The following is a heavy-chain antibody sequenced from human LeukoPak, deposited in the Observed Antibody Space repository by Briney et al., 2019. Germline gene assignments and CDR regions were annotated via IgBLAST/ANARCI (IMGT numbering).Heavy chain of an antibody. CDR2: IYYSGST. D-gene: IGHD6-19*01. Sequence: PSETLSLTCTVSGGSISSYYWSWIRQPPGKGLEWIGYIYYSGSTNYNPSLKSRVTISVDTSKNQFSLKLSSVTAADTAVYYCARAGGDLRIAVAGTDYYYYYGMDVWGQGTTVTVSS. J-gene: IGHJ6*02. V-gene: IGHV4-59*12. CDR1: GGSISSYY. CDR3: ARAGGDLRIAVAGTDYYYYYGMDV.